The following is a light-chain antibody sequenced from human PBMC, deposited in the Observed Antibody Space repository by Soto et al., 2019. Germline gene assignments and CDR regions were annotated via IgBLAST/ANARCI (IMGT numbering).Light chain of an antibody. CDR2: GAS. Sequence: EIVLTQSPAALSVSPGGRATLSCRASQDVMYDLAWYQQKPGQAPRLLVYGASTRATDAPPRFRGSGSGREFSLTISSLEPEDFAVYYCQERSGWPRGTFGGGTKVEIK. CDR1: QDVMYD. J-gene: IGKJ4*01. CDR3: QERSGWPRGT. V-gene: IGKV3-15*01.